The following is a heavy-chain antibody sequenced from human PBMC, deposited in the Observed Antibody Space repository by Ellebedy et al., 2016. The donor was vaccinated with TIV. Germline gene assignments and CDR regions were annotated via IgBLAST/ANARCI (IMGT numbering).Heavy chain of an antibody. CDR3: ARLRVGASMPTDY. CDR2: IYYSGET. CDR1: GDSISRGGYY. V-gene: IGHV4-31*03. Sequence: MPSETLSLTCTVSGDSISRGGYYWGWIRQHPGKGLEWIGSIYYSGETFYHPSLKSRTTVSSEKSMNRFSLRLTSVTAADTAVYYCARLRVGASMPTDYWGPGTLVTVSS. D-gene: IGHD1-26*01. J-gene: IGHJ4*02.